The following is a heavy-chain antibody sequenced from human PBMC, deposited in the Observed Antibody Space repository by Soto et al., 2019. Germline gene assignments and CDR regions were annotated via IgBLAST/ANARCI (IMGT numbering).Heavy chain of an antibody. D-gene: IGHD4-17*01. J-gene: IGHJ3*02. CDR2: IYHSGST. CDR3: ARVSHGDYEREDAFDI. Sequence: QLQLQESGSGLVKPSQTLSLTCAVSGGSISSGGYSWSWIRQPPGKGLEWIGYIYHSGSTYYNPSLKSRVTISVDRSKNQFSLKLSSVTAADTAVYYCARVSHGDYEREDAFDIWGQGTMVTVSS. CDR1: GGSISSGGYS. V-gene: IGHV4-30-2*01.